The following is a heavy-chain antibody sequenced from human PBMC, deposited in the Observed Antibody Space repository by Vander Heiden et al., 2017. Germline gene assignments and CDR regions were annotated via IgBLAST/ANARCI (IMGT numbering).Heavy chain of an antibody. V-gene: IGHV3-11*01. CDR1: GFTFGDYY. Sequence: QVPPVESGGGLVKPGGSLRLSCAASGFTFGDYYMSWIRQGPGKGVEGGSYMWSSGRNKLHAGPVKGRMNNPRGKGKNQPDLEMNSLRAEDTAVYYCAREGISGGIDYWGQGTLVTVSS. J-gene: IGHJ4*02. CDR2: MWSSGRNK. CDR3: AREGISGGIDY. D-gene: IGHD2-15*01.